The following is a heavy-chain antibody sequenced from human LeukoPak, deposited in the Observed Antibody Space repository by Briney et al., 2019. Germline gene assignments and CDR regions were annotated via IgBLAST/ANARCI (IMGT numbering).Heavy chain of an antibody. CDR3: ARNQGGPGIAAAGFFDY. V-gene: IGHV3-30-3*01. CDR1: GFTFETYA. D-gene: IGHD6-13*01. Sequence: GGSLRLSCAASGFTFETYAIHWVRQAPGKGLEWVAAMSYDGINKHYADSVMGRFTISRDNSKNTLYLQMNSPRPEDTALYYCARNQGGPGIAAAGFFDYWGQGTLVTVSS. CDR2: MSYDGINK. J-gene: IGHJ4*02.